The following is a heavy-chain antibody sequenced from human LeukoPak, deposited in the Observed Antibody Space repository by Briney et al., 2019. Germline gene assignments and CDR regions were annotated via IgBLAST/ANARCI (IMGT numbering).Heavy chain of an antibody. J-gene: IGHJ4*02. CDR2: ISWNSGSI. D-gene: IGHD1-26*01. Sequence: PGGSLRLSCAASGFTFDDYAMHWVRQAPGKGLEWVSGISWNSGSIGYADSVKGRFTISRDNAKNSLYLQMNSLRAEDTALYYCAKDSGPSVSSLDYWGQGTLVTVSS. CDR3: AKDSGPSVSSLDY. CDR1: GFTFDDYA. V-gene: IGHV3-9*01.